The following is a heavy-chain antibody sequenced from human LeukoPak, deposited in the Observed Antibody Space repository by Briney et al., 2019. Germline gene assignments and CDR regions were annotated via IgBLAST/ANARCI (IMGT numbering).Heavy chain of an antibody. D-gene: IGHD6-13*01. Sequence: PSQTLSLTCTVSGGSISSGGYYWSWIRQHPGKGLEGIGYIYYSGSTYYNPSLKSRVTISVDTSKNQFSLKLSSVTAADTAVYYCARSERSGIYFDYWGQGTLVTVSS. J-gene: IGHJ4*02. CDR2: IYYSGST. CDR1: GGSISSGGYY. CDR3: ARSERSGIYFDY. V-gene: IGHV4-31*03.